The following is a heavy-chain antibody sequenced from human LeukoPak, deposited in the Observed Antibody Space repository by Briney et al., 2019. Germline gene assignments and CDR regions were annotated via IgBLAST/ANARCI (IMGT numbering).Heavy chain of an antibody. CDR2: IKSKTDGGTT. J-gene: IGHJ4*02. V-gene: IGHV3-15*07. D-gene: IGHD3-22*01. CDR1: GFTFSNAW. Sequence: PGGSLRLSCAASGFTFSNAWMNWVRQAPGKGLERVGRIKSKTDGGTTDYAAPVKGRFTISRDDSKNTLYLQMNSLKTEDTAVYYRSTTYYYDSSEGYWGQGTLVTVSS. CDR3: STTYYYDSSEGY.